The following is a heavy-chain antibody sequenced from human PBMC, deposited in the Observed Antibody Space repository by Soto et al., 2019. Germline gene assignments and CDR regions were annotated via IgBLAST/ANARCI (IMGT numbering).Heavy chain of an antibody. J-gene: IGHJ6*02. CDR2: INHSGST. Sequence: SETLSLTCAVYGGSFSGYYWSWIRQPPGKGLEWIGEINHSGSTNYNPSLKSRVTISVDTSKNQFSLKLSSVTAADTAVYYCARGVTVTRYGMDAWGQGTTVTVSS. V-gene: IGHV4-34*01. CDR3: ARGVTVTRYGMDA. CDR1: GGSFSGYY. D-gene: IGHD4-4*01.